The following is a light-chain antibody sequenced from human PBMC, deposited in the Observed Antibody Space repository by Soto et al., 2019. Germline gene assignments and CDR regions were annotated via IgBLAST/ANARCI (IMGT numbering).Light chain of an antibody. V-gene: IGKV1-5*01. Sequence: IQLTRSPSNLSASVGARVRITCRASQSISTWLAWYQQKPGKAPKLLIFDASSLESRFSSRFSGRGSGTQFTLTISSLRPDDFATYYCQQYSTYPWTFGQGTKVDIK. CDR1: QSISTW. CDR3: QQYSTYPWT. CDR2: DAS. J-gene: IGKJ1*01.